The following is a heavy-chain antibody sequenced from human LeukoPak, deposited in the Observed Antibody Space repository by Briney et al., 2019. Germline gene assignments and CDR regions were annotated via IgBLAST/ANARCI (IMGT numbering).Heavy chain of an antibody. V-gene: IGHV4-59*01. D-gene: IGHD1-26*01. J-gene: IGHJ4*02. CDR1: GGSISSYY. Sequence: SETLSLTCTVSGGSISSYYWSWIRQPPGKGLEWIGYIYYSGSTNYNPSLKSRVTISVDTSKNQFSLKLSSVTAADTAVYYRARGQDRIVGATTFDYWGQGTLVTVSS. CDR3: ARGQDRIVGATTFDY. CDR2: IYYSGST.